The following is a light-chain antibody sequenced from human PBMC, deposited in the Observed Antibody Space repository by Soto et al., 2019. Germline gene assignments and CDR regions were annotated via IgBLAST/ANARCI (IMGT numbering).Light chain of an antibody. V-gene: IGKV3-15*01. CDR2: RVS. CDR1: QDVGSL. J-gene: IGKJ5*01. CDR3: QQYYHWPIT. Sequence: DILMTQSPATMSLSPGGRATLSCRASQDVGSLVAWYQQKPGQAPRLLIYRVSTRATDIAARFTGSGSGTDFTLSISSLQTEDFAVYYCQQYYHWPITFGPGTRLEIK.